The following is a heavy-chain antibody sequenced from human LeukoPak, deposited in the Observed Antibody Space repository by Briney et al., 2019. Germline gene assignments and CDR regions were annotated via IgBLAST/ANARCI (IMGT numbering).Heavy chain of an antibody. CDR3: ASTAPAGRFIDY. D-gene: IGHD6-13*01. J-gene: IGHJ4*02. CDR1: GDSVSSNIAS. V-gene: IGHV6-1*01. CDR2: TYYRSKRNY. Sequence: SQTLSLTCAISGDSVSSNIASWNWIRQSPSRGLEWLGRTYYRSKRNYDYAVSVKSRITIIPDTTKNQFSLQLNSVTPEDTAVYYCASTAPAGRFIDYWGQGTLVTVSS.